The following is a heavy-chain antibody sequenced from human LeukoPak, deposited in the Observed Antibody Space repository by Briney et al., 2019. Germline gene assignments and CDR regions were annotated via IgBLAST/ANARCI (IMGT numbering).Heavy chain of an antibody. Sequence: SETLSLTCAVYGGSFSGYYWSWIRQPPGKGLEWIGEINHSGSTNYNPSLKSRVTISVDTSKNQFSLKLSSMTAADTAVYYCARGGPEHDYWGQGTLVTVSS. CDR1: GGSFSGYY. J-gene: IGHJ4*02. CDR2: INHSGST. CDR3: ARGGPEHDY. V-gene: IGHV4-34*01.